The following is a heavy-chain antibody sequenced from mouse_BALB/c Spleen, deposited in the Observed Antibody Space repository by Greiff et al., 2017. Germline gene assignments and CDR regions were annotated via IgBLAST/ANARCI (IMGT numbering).Heavy chain of an antibody. CDR2: INPDSSTI. Sequence: EVKVIESGGGLVQPGGSLKLSCAASGFDFSRYWMSWVRQAPGKGLEWIGEINPDSSTINYTPSLKDKFIISRDNAKNTLYLQMSKVRSEDTALYYCARDGYYDAMDYWGQGTSVTVSS. V-gene: IGHV4-1*02. D-gene: IGHD2-3*01. CDR3: ARDGYYDAMDY. CDR1: GFDFSRYW. J-gene: IGHJ4*01.